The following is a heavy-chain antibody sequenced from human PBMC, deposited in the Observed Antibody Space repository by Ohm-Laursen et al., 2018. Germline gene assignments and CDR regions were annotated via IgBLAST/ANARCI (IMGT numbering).Heavy chain of an antibody. CDR3: ARDLGSD. D-gene: IGHD2-2*03. CDR1: GFTFSNYA. J-gene: IGHJ4*02. Sequence: SLRLSCAASGFTFSNYAMSWVRQAPGKGLEWVSGFSGSGDSTYYADSVKGRFTISRDNSKNTLYLQINSLRAEDTAVYYCARDLGSDWGQGTLVTVSS. V-gene: IGHV3-23*01. CDR2: FSGSGDST.